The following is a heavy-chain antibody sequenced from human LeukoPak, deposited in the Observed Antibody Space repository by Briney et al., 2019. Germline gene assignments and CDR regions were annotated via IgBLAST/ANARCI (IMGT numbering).Heavy chain of an antibody. CDR2: IKQDGSKK. CDR3: ARDRDGGNHFDY. V-gene: IGHV3-7*01. Sequence: GGSLRLSCAASGFTFSTFAMTWVRQAPGKGLEWVANIKQDGSKKSYVDSVKGRFTISRDNAKNSLSLQMNSLRDEDTAVYYCARDRDGGNHFDYWGQGTLVTVSS. D-gene: IGHD4-23*01. CDR1: GFTFSTFA. J-gene: IGHJ4*02.